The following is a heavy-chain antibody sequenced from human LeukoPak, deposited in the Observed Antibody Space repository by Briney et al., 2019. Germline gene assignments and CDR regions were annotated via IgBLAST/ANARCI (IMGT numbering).Heavy chain of an antibody. V-gene: IGHV3-23*01. CDR1: GFTFSSYA. J-gene: IGHJ5*02. D-gene: IGHD1-26*01. CDR3: AKGSIYSGSYAEYNWFDP. Sequence: GGSLRLSCAACGFTFSSYAMSWDRQAPGKGLEWVSAISGSGGSTYYADSVKGRFTISRDNSKNTLYLQMNSLRAEDTAVYYCAKGSIYSGSYAEYNWFDPWGQGTLVTVSS. CDR2: ISGSGGST.